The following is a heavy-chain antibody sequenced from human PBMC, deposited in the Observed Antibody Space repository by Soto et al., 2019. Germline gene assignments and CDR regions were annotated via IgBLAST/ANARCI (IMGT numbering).Heavy chain of an antibody. CDR2: FDPEDGET. Sequence: ASVKVSCKVSGYTLTELSMHWVRQAPGKGLEWMGGFDPEDGETIYAQKFQGRVTMTEDTSTDTAYMELSSLRSEDTAVYYCATVSRRQLGPQNYFDYWGQGTLVTVSS. CDR3: ATVSRRQLGPQNYFDY. D-gene: IGHD6-6*01. V-gene: IGHV1-24*01. CDR1: GYTLTELS. J-gene: IGHJ4*02.